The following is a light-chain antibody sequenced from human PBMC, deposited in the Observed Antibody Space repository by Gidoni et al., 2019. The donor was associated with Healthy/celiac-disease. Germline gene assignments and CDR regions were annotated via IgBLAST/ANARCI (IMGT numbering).Light chain of an antibody. CDR3: QQRSNWPRYT. J-gene: IGKJ2*01. CDR1: QSVSSY. V-gene: IGKV3-11*01. CDR2: DAS. Sequence: EIVLTQSPATLSLSPGERATLSCRASQSVSSYLAWYQQKPGQAPRLLIYDASNRATGIPARFSGSGSGTDVTLTISSLEPEDFAVYYCQQRSNWPRYTFGQWTKLEIK.